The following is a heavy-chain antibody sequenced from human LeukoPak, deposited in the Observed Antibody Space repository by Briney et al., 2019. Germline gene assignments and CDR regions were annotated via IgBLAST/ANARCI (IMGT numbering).Heavy chain of an antibody. CDR1: GFPFSSYS. CDR3: ARDLSEPHWYSSGWSLDV. Sequence: GGSLRLSCAASGFPFSSYSMNWVRQAPGKGLEWVSYISSRSSSIYYADSVKGRFTISRDNAKNSLYLQMNSLRAEDTAVYYCARDLSEPHWYSSGWSLDVWGQGTTVTVSS. V-gene: IGHV3-48*04. D-gene: IGHD6-19*01. CDR2: ISSRSSSI. J-gene: IGHJ6*02.